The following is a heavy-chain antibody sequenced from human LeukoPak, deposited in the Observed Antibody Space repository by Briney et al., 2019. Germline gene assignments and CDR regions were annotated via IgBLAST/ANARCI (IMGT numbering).Heavy chain of an antibody. CDR3: ARVTRDYYDNSGYGEIDY. CDR1: GGSISSGGYY. J-gene: IGHJ4*02. Sequence: SQTLSLTCTVSGGSISSGGYYWSWIRQPPGKGLERIGYIYHSGSTYYNPSLKSRVTISVDTSKNQFSLKLSSVTAADTAVYYCARVTRDYYDNSGYGEIDYWGQGTLVTVSS. V-gene: IGHV4-30-2*01. CDR2: IYHSGST. D-gene: IGHD3-22*01.